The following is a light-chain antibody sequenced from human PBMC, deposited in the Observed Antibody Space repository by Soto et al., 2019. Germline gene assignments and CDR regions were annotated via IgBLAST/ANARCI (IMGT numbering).Light chain of an antibody. CDR3: QQYNDWPPLFT. J-gene: IGKJ5*01. CDR1: QSVSNN. CDR2: DAS. Sequence: EIVLTQSPGTLSLSPGERATLSCRASQSVSNNYLAWYQQKPGQAPRLLIYDASSRATGIPDRFSGSGSGTEFTLTISGLQSEDFAVYYCQQYNDWPPLFTFGPGTRLEI. V-gene: IGKV3D-15*01.